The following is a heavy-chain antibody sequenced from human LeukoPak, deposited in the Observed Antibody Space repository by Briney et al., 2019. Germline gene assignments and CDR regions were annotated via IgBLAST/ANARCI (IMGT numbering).Heavy chain of an antibody. CDR3: ARASGYYYDSSGTLGDYLDY. V-gene: IGHV4-34*01. CDR1: GGSFSGYY. Sequence: PSETLSLTCAVYGGSFSGYYWSWIRQPPGKGLEWIGEINHSGSTSYNPSLKSRVTISVDTSKNQFSLELSSVTAADTAVYYCARASGYYYDSSGTLGDYLDYWGQGTLVTVSS. D-gene: IGHD3-22*01. CDR2: INHSGST. J-gene: IGHJ4*02.